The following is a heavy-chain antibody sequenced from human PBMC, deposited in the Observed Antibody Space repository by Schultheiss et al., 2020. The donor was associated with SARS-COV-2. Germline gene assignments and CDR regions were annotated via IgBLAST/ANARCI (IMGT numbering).Heavy chain of an antibody. Sequence: SVKVSCKASGGTFSSYAISWVRQAPGQGLEWMGRIIPILGIANYAQKFQGRVTITADESTSTAYMELRSLRSDDTAVYYCARGDDYGFYYFDYWGQGTLVTVSS. CDR1: GGTFSSYA. V-gene: IGHV1-69*04. J-gene: IGHJ4*02. CDR3: ARGDDYGFYYFDY. CDR2: IIPILGIA. D-gene: IGHD4-17*01.